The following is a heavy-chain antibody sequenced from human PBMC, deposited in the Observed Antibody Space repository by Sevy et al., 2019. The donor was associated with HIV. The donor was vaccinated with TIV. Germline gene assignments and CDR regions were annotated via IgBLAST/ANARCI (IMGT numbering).Heavy chain of an antibody. CDR1: GFTFSDYY. Sequence: GGSLRLSCAVSGFTFSDYYMSWIRQAPGTGLEWVSYISSSSTYTNHADSVKGRFTISRDNAKNSLYLQMNSLRAEDTAVYYCARVRYNTGWYYFDYWGQRTLVTVSS. D-gene: IGHD6-19*01. CDR2: ISSSSTYT. V-gene: IGHV3-11*06. J-gene: IGHJ4*02. CDR3: ARVRYNTGWYYFDY.